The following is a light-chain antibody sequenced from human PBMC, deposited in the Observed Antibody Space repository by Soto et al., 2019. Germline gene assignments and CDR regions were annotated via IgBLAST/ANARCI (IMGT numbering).Light chain of an antibody. V-gene: IGLV1-40*01. CDR1: SSNIGAAYE. CDR2: ANS. CDR3: QSYDISLSGVV. Sequence: QSVLTQPPSVAGAPGQRVTISCTGSSSNIGAAYEVHWYQQLPGTAPKLLIYANSNRPSGVPDRFSGSKSDTSASLAITGLQAEDEAAYYCQSYDISLSGVVFGGGTKVTVL. J-gene: IGLJ2*01.